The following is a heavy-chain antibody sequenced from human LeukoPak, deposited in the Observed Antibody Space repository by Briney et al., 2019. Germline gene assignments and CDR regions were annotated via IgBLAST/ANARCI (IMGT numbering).Heavy chain of an antibody. J-gene: IGHJ4*02. D-gene: IGHD6-19*01. CDR2: IRYDGSNK. Sequence: PGGSLRLSCAASGFTFSSYGMHWVRQAPGKGLEWVAFIRYDGSNKYYADSVKGRFTISRDNSKNTLYLQMNSLRAEDTAVYYCAKGLFIAVADPPLDYWGQGTLVTVSS. CDR1: GFTFSSYG. V-gene: IGHV3-30*02. CDR3: AKGLFIAVADPPLDY.